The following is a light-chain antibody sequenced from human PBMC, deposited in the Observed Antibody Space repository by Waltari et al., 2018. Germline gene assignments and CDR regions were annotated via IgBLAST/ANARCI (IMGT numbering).Light chain of an antibody. CDR3: AAWDNTLNAYV. CDR2: NNN. CDR1: SSNIGIMT. V-gene: IGLV1-44*01. J-gene: IGLJ1*01. Sequence: QSVLTQPPSASGTPGQRATISCCGSSSNIGIMTVNWYHHLPGTAPKLFIFNNNRRPAGVPVRFSGSRSGTSASLAISGGQSGDEADYYWAAWDNTLNAYVFGTGTKVTVL.